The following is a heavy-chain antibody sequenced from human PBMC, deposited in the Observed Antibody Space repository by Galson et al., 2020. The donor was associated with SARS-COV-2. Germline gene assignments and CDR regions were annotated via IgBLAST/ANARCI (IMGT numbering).Heavy chain of an antibody. CDR2: IFYDGSDK. J-gene: IGHJ4*02. V-gene: IGHV3-33*01. CDR1: GFTFSNHA. D-gene: IGHD6-19*01. CDR3: ARDCQASRGWAFDY. Sequence: GESLKISCAASGFTFSNHAMHWVRQAPGKGLEWVAQIFYDGSDKYYGDSVKGRFTISRDSSKNTVYLQMDNLRADDTAVYYCARDCQASRGWAFDYWGKGTLVTVSS.